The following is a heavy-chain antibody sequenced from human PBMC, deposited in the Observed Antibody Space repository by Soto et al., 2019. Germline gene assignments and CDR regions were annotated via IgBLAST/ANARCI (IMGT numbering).Heavy chain of an antibody. D-gene: IGHD1-26*01. Sequence: GGSLRLSCVASGFTFSSYAMNWVRQAPGKGLEWVSTIIGSGGSTYYADSVKGRFTISRDNSKNTLYLQINSLRADDTAVYYCAKDPHSISGRSNYFDYWGQGTLVTVSS. CDR1: GFTFSSYA. V-gene: IGHV3-23*01. CDR3: AKDPHSISGRSNYFDY. J-gene: IGHJ4*02. CDR2: IIGSGGST.